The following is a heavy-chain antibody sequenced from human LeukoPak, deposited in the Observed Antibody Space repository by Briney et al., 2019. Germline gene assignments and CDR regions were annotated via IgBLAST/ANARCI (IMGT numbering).Heavy chain of an antibody. Sequence: GRPLRLSCAASGFTFSSYGMHWVRQAPGKGLEWVAVISYDGSNKYYADSVKGRFTISRDNSKNTLYLQMNSLRAEDTAVYYCAKGGSGILWPHAWGQGTLVTVSS. CDR3: AKGGSGILWPHA. D-gene: IGHD2-21*01. J-gene: IGHJ5*02. V-gene: IGHV3-30*18. CDR2: ISYDGSNK. CDR1: GFTFSSYG.